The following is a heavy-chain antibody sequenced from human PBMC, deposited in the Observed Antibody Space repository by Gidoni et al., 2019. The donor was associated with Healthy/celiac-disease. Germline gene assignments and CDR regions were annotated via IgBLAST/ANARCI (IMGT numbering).Heavy chain of an antibody. V-gene: IGHV3-30-3*01. D-gene: IGHD6-19*01. J-gene: IGHJ5*02. CDR3: ARDRRGAVADDP. CDR1: GFPFSSYA. CDR2: ISYDGSNK. Sequence: QVQLVESVGGVVQPGRSLRLSCAASGFPFSSYAMHWVRQAPGKGLEWVAVISYDGSNKYYADSVKGRFTISRDNSKNTLYLQMNSLRAEDTAVYYCARDRRGAVADDPWGQGTLVTVSS.